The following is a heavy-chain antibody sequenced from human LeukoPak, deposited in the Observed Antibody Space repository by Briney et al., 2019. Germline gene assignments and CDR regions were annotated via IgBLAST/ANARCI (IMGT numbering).Heavy chain of an antibody. J-gene: IGHJ4*02. CDR3: TRLSEWELPDY. V-gene: IGHV5-51*01. CDR2: IYPGDSDT. D-gene: IGHD1-7*01. CDR1: GYSFTSRW. Sequence: GESLKISCKGSGYSFTSRWIGWVRQKPGKGLEWVGIIYPGDSDTRYSPSFQGQVTMSVDKSINTASLQWNSLEASDSAMYYCTRLSEWELPDYWGQGTLVTVSS.